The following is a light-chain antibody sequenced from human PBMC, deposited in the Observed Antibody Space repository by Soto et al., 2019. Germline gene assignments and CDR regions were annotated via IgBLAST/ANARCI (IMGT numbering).Light chain of an antibody. CDR2: DAS. CDR1: QGISSA. V-gene: IGKV1-13*02. Sequence: ASPLTQSPSSLSASVGDRVTITCRASQGISSALAWYQQKPGKAPKLLIYDASSLESGVPSRFSGSGSGTDFTLTISSLQPEDFATYYCQQFNSYPLYTFGQGTKLEIK. J-gene: IGKJ2*01. CDR3: QQFNSYPLYT.